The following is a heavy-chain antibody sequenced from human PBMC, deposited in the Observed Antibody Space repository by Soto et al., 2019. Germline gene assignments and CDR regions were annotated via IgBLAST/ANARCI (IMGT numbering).Heavy chain of an antibody. V-gene: IGHV3-23*01. CDR3: AKGRVIATFGAVIVPYYFDS. CDR1: GFTFRVNC. D-gene: IGHD3-16*02. Sequence: PXVCLRLSFEVSGFTFRVNCSSWVRPAPGKGLEWVATLGGADGGTYYADSVKGRFTISRDNSKDTLFLQMNNLRADDTALYYCAKGRVIATFGAVIVPYYFDSCGQRTPVTVSS. CDR2: LGGADGGT. J-gene: IGHJ4*02.